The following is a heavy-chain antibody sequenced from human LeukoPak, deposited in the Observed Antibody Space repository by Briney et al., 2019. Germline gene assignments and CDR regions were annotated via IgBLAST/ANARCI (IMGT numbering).Heavy chain of an antibody. CDR2: INHSGST. D-gene: IGHD3-10*01. V-gene: IGHV4-34*01. CDR1: GGSFSGYY. CDR3: ARGPPIGLLFGEGLDRIEPAFDY. Sequence: KPSETLSLTCAVYGGSFSGYYWSWIRQPPGKGLEWIGEINHSGSTHSNPSLKSRVNISVDTSKNQFSLKLSSVTAADTAVYSCARGPPIGLLFGEGLDRIEPAFDYWGQGTLVTVSS. J-gene: IGHJ4*02.